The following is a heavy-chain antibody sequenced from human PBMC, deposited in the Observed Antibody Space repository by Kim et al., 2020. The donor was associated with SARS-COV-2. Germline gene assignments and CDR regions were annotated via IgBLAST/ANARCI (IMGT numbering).Heavy chain of an antibody. D-gene: IGHD7-27*01. J-gene: IGHJ6*02. Sequence: GGSLRLSCAASGFTFSDYYMSWIRQAPGKGLEWVSYISSSGSTIYYADSVKGRFTISRDNAKNSLYLQMNSLRAEDTAVYYCARDTDLNWGSGSRYYGMDVWGQGTTVTVSS. CDR2: ISSSGSTI. CDR3: ARDTDLNWGSGSRYYGMDV. V-gene: IGHV3-11*04. CDR1: GFTFSDYY.